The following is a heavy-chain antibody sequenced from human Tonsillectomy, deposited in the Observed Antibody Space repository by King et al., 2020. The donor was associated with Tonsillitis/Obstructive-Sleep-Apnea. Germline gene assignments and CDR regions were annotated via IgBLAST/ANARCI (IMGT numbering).Heavy chain of an antibody. Sequence: QLVQSGAEVKKPGASLRISCKGSGYSFTSYWIHWVRQMPGKGLEWMGKIDPSDSYSNYSPSFQGHVPISTDKSIRTAYLQWSSLKASDTAMYYCARHFCSGGSCYLDYWGQGTLVTVSS. CDR2: IDPSDSYS. D-gene: IGHD2-15*01. CDR3: ARHFCSGGSCYLDY. J-gene: IGHJ4*02. V-gene: IGHV5-10-1*01. CDR1: GYSFTSYW.